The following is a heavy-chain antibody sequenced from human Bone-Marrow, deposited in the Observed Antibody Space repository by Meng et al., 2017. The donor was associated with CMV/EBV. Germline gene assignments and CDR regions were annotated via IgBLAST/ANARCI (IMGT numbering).Heavy chain of an antibody. J-gene: IGHJ6*02. Sequence: SVKVSCKASGGTFSSYTISWVRQAPGQGLEWMGRIIPILGIANYAQKFQGRVTITADKSTSTAYMELSSLRSEDTAVYYCARALYCSSTRCPSTASYYGMDVWGQGTTVTVSS. CDR3: ARALYCSSTRCPSTASYYGMDV. CDR2: IIPILGIA. V-gene: IGHV1-69*02. D-gene: IGHD2-2*01. CDR1: GGTFSSYT.